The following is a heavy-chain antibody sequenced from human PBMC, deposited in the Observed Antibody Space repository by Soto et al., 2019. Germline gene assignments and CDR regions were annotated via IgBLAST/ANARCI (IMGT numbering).Heavy chain of an antibody. CDR3: AAMATISSGAFDI. J-gene: IGHJ3*02. Sequence: SVKVSCKASGFTFTSSAVQWVLQARGQRLEWIGWIVVGSGNTNYAQKFQERVTITRDMSTSTAYMELSSLRSEDTAVYYCAAMATISSGAFDIWGQGTMVTVSS. CDR1: GFTFTSSA. V-gene: IGHV1-58*01. CDR2: IVVGSGNT.